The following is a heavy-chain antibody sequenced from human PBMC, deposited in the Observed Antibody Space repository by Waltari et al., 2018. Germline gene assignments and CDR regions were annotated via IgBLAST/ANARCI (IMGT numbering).Heavy chain of an antibody. CDR3: ARASDPLGAFDI. V-gene: IGHV1-69*01. CDR1: GGTFSSYA. CDR2: IIPIFGKA. J-gene: IGHJ3*02. Sequence: QVQLVQSGAEVKKPGSSVKVSCKASGGTFSSYAISWVRQAPGQGLEWMGGIIPIFGKANDAQKFQGRVTSTADDSTSTAYMELSSLRSEDTAVYYCARASDPLGAFDIWGQGTMVTVSS.